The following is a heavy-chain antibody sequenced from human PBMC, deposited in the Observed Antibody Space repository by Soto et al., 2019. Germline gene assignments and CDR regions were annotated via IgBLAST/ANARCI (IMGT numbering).Heavy chain of an antibody. V-gene: IGHV4-34*01. Sequence: PSETLSLTCAVYGGSFSGHYWSWIRQPPGKGLEWIGEINHSGGTSYNPSLKSRVTISVDTSKSQFSLSLSSMTAADKAVYYCARGGGYDSFDFWGQGIQVTVSS. J-gene: IGHJ4*02. CDR2: INHSGGT. CDR1: GGSFSGHY. D-gene: IGHD5-12*01. CDR3: ARGGGYDSFDF.